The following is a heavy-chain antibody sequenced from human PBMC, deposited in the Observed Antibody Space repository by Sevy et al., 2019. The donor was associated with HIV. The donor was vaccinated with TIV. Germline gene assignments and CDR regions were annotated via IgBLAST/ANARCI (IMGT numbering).Heavy chain of an antibody. V-gene: IGHV3-23*01. CDR1: GFTFSSYA. J-gene: IGHJ4*02. CDR2: ISGSGGST. Sequence: GGSLRLSCAASGFTFSSYAMSWVRQAPGKGLEWVSAISGSGGSTYYADSVKGRFTISRDNSKNTLYLQMNSLRAEDTASSYCAKQVLYGDYVFIDYWGQGTLVTVSS. D-gene: IGHD4-17*01. CDR3: AKQVLYGDYVFIDY.